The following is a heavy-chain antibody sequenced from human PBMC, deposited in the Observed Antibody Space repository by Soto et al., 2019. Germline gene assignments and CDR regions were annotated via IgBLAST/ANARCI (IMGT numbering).Heavy chain of an antibody. CDR2: IYYSGST. V-gene: IGHV4-39*01. D-gene: IGHD2-15*01. J-gene: IGHJ4*02. Sequence: SETLSLTCTVSGGSISSSSYYWGWIRQPPGKGLEWIGSIYYSGSTYYNPSLKSRVTISVDTSKNQFSLKLSSVTAADTAVYYCARFVGYCSGGSCYVDYWGQGTLVTVSS. CDR3: ARFVGYCSGGSCYVDY. CDR1: GGSISSSSYY.